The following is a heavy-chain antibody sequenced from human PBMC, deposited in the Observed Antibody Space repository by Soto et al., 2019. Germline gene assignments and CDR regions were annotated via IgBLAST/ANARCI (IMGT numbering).Heavy chain of an antibody. V-gene: IGHV4-4*02. Sequence: SETLSLTCAVSGGSISSSNWWSWVRQPPGKGLEWIGEIYHSGSTNYNPSLKSRVTISVDKSKNQFSLKLSSVTAADTAVYYCARAKAPLYSSSWYWFGPWGQGTLVTVSS. CDR2: IYHSGST. D-gene: IGHD6-13*01. CDR1: GGSISSSNW. CDR3: ARAKAPLYSSSWYWFGP. J-gene: IGHJ5*02.